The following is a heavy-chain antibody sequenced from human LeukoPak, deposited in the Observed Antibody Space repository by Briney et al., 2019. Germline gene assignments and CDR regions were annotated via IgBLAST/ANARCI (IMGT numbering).Heavy chain of an antibody. V-gene: IGHV3-48*01. Sequence: GGSLRLSCAASGFTFSSYSMNWVRQAPGKGLEWVSYISSSSSTIYYADSVKGRFTISRDNAKNSLYLQMNSLRAEDTALYYCARGSGSSWYLYFDYWGQGTLVTVSS. CDR2: ISSSSSTI. CDR1: GFTFSSYS. CDR3: ARGSGSSWYLYFDY. D-gene: IGHD6-13*01. J-gene: IGHJ4*02.